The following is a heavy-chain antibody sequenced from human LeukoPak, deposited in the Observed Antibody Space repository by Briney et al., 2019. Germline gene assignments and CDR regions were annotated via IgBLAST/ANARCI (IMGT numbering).Heavy chain of an antibody. CDR1: GYTLTELS. D-gene: IGHD2-2*01. Sequence: GASVKVSCKVSGYTLTELSMHWVRQAPGKGLEWMGGFDPEDGETIYARKFQGRVTMTEDTSTDTAYMELSSLRSEDTAVYYCATGLIVVVPAAMPALGYWGQGTLVTVSS. V-gene: IGHV1-24*01. CDR2: FDPEDGET. J-gene: IGHJ4*02. CDR3: ATGLIVVVPAAMPALGY.